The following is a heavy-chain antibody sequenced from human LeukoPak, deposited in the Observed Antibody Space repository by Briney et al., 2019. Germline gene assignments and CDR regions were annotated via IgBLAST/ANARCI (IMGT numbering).Heavy chain of an antibody. J-gene: IGHJ3*02. CDR1: GGSFSGFY. V-gene: IGHV4-34*01. CDR3: ARGRITMIVRDAFDI. Sequence: PSETLSLTCAVYGGSFSGFYWSWIRQPPGIGLEWIGEVNHSGITNYNPSLKSRVTISVDTSKNQFSLKLSSVTAADTAVYYCARGRITMIVRDAFDIWGQGTMVTVSS. D-gene: IGHD3-22*01. CDR2: VNHSGIT.